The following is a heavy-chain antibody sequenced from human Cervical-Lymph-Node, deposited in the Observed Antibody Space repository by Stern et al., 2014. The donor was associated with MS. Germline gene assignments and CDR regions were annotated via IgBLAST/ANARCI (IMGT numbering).Heavy chain of an antibody. CDR2: MSYDGNNK. D-gene: IGHD4-11*01. V-gene: IGHV3-30*18. CDR3: AKVMNDYNNRYFFDY. CDR1: GFSFTFSPYD. J-gene: IGHJ4*02. Sequence: VQLVESGGGVVQPGRSLTLSCSTSGFSFTFSPYDMHWVRQAPGKGLEWVAVMSYDGNNKNYADSVKGRFIISRDISKNTLYLQMNSLRVEATAVYYCAKVMNDYNNRYFFDYWGQGTLVTVSS.